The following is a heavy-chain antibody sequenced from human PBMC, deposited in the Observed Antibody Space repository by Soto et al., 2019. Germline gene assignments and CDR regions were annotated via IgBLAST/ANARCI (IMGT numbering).Heavy chain of an antibody. Sequence: GGSLRLSCAASGFTVSSNFMTWVRQAPGKGLEWVSVIYSGGSAYYADSVKGRFTISRDNSKNTLYLQMNSLRAEDTAVYYCTTDTISPPPNIGGYWGQGTLVTSPQ. CDR3: TTDTISPPPNIGGY. CDR2: IYSGGSA. D-gene: IGHD2-15*01. CDR1: GFTVSSNF. J-gene: IGHJ4*01. V-gene: IGHV3-66*01.